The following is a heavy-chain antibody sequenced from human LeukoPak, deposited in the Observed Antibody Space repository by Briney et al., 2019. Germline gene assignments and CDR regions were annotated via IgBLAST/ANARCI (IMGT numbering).Heavy chain of an antibody. J-gene: IGHJ5*02. CDR1: GGSFSGYY. CDR2: IYYSGST. CDR3: ARGRTYYDYVWGSYRPNWFDP. D-gene: IGHD3-16*02. V-gene: IGHV4-34*01. Sequence: SETLSLTCAVYGGSFSGYYWSWIRQPPGKGLEWIGSIYYSGSTYYNPSLTSRVTISVDTSKNQFSLKLTSVTAADTAVYYCARGRTYYDYVWGSYRPNWFDPWGQGTLVTVSS.